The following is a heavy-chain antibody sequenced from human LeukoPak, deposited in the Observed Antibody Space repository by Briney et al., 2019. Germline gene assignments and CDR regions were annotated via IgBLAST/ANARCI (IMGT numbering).Heavy chain of an antibody. D-gene: IGHD1-7*01. Sequence: SETLSLTCTVSGGSISSDSYYWGWIRQPPGKGLQWIGCIYYSGSTYYKPSLKSRVTVSVDTSKNQFSLKLTSVTAADTAVYYCGRRSRSTWNYRRGDYWGQGTLVTVSS. CDR1: GGSISSDSYY. CDR3: GRRSRSTWNYRRGDY. V-gene: IGHV4-39*01. CDR2: IYYSGST. J-gene: IGHJ4*02.